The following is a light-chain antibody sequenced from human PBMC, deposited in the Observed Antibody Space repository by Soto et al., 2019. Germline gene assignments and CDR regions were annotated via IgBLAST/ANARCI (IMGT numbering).Light chain of an antibody. V-gene: IGKV1-5*03. J-gene: IGKJ1*01. CDR3: KQYAIGT. CDR1: QSISSW. CDR2: KAS. Sequence: DIQMTQSPSTLSASVGDRVTITCRASQSISSWLAWYQQKPGKAPKLLIYKASSLESGVPSRFSGSGSGTEFTLTISSLQPDDFATYYCKQYAIGTFGQGTKVDIK.